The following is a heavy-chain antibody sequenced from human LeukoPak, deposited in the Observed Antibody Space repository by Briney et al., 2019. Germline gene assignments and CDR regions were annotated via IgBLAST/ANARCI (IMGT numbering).Heavy chain of an antibody. V-gene: IGHV4-59*08. D-gene: IGHD2-21*01. CDR1: GGSISSYY. Sequence: PSETLSLTCTVSGGSISSYYWSWIRQPPGKGLEWIVYIYYSGSTIYNPSLKSPVTISGDPSKNQFSLKLSSVTAADTAVYYCARQGGGEDYWGQGTLVTVSS. CDR2: IYYSGST. CDR3: ARQGGGEDY. J-gene: IGHJ4*02.